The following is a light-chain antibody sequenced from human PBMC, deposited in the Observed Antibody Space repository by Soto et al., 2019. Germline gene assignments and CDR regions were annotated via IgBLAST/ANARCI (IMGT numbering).Light chain of an antibody. CDR3: QQSYSTPLT. CDR1: QSSSSY. Sequence: DIQMTQSPSSLSAFVGDRVTITCRASQSSSSYLNWYQQKPGKAPKLLIYAASSLQSGVPSRFSGSGSGTDFTLTISSLQPEDFATYYCQQSYSTPLTFGGGTKVEIK. J-gene: IGKJ4*01. CDR2: AAS. V-gene: IGKV1-39*01.